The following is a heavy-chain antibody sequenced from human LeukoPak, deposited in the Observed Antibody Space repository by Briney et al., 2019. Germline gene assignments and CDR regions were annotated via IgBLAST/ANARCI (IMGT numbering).Heavy chain of an antibody. CDR3: ARDLPLTTVTTGGMDV. CDR1: GFTFSSYA. CDR2: ISYDGSNK. J-gene: IGHJ6*02. Sequence: GGSLRLSCAASGFTFSSYAMHWVRQAPGKGLEWVAVISYDGSNKYYADSVKGRFTISRDNSKNTLYLQMNSLRAEDTAVYYCARDLPLTTVTTGGMDVWGQGTTVTVSS. V-gene: IGHV3-30-3*01. D-gene: IGHD4-17*01.